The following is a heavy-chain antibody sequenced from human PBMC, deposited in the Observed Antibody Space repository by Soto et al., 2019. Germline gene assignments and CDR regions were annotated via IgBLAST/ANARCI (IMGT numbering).Heavy chain of an antibody. CDR1: GGSISNSTYY. Sequence: SETPSLTCTVSGGSISNSTYYWVWIRQHPGKGLEWIGSIYSGGSTYYNPSLKSRVTISVDTSKNQFSLQLSSVTAADTAVYYCARRRSPDYGNWYFDYWGQGTLVTVSS. V-gene: IGHV4-39*01. D-gene: IGHD4-17*01. CDR3: ARRRSPDYGNWYFDY. CDR2: IYSGGST. J-gene: IGHJ4*02.